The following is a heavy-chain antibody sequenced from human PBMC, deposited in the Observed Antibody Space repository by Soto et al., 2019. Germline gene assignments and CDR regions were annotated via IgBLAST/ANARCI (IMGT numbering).Heavy chain of an antibody. Sequence: ASVKVSCKASGYTFTSYGISWVRQAPGQGLEWMGWISAYNGNTNYAQKLQGRVTMTTDTSTSTAYMELRSLRSDDTAVYYCARDRKLVQLWFTQGCIIDVWGQRSTDTGSS. D-gene: IGHD5-18*01. CDR2: ISAYNGNT. CDR1: GYTFTSYG. CDR3: ARDRKLVQLWFTQGCIIDV. V-gene: IGHV1-18*01. J-gene: IGHJ6*02.